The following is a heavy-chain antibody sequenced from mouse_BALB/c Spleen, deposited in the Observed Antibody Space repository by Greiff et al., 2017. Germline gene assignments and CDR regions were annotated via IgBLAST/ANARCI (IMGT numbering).Heavy chain of an antibody. D-gene: IGHD2-14*01. CDR1: GYTFTSYW. CDR3: ARELYYRSFAY. J-gene: IGHJ3*01. V-gene: IGHV1S81*02. Sequence: VQLQQPGAELVKPGASVKLSCKASGYTFTSYWMHWVKQRPGQGLEWIGEINPSNGRTNYNEKFKSKATLTVDKSSSTAYMQLSSLTSEDSAVYYCARELYYRSFAYWGQGTLVTVSA. CDR2: INPSNGRT.